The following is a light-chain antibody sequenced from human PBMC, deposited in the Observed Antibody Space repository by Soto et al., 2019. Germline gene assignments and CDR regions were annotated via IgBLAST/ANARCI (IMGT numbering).Light chain of an antibody. V-gene: IGKV4-1*01. CDR1: QSVLYSSSNKNY. CDR2: WAS. J-gene: IGKJ4*01. Sequence: DVVMTKSPDSLAVSLGERATINCKSSQSVLYSSSNKNYLAWYQQKPGQPPKLLIYWASTRESGVPDRFSGSGSGTDFTLTIVSLQAEDVAVYYCQQYYSIPLTFGGGTKVEIK. CDR3: QQYYSIPLT.